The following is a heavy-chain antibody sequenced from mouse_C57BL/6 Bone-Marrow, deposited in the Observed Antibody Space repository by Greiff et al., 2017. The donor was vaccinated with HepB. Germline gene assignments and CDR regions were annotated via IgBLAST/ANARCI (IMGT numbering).Heavy chain of an antibody. Sequence: VQLVESGPGLVAPSQSLSITCTVSGFSLTSYAISWVRQPPGKGLEWLGVIWTGGGTNYNSAIKSRLSISKDNSKSQVFLKMNSLQTDDTASYYCASAIYYDYRLFAYWGQRTLVTVSA. CDR2: IWTGGGT. V-gene: IGHV2-9-1*01. CDR3: ASAIYYDYRLFAY. J-gene: IGHJ3*01. D-gene: IGHD2-4*01. CDR1: GFSLTSYA.